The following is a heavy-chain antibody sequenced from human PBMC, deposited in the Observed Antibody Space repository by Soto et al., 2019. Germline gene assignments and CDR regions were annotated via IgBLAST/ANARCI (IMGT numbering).Heavy chain of an antibody. CDR3: ARETDTSMVDY. V-gene: IGHV1-8*01. Sequence: QVQLVQSGAEVKKPGASVKVSCQTSGYNFSAYYFNWVRQAAGQGPEWMGWLNPRNGQTGYVQKFRGRVTMTRDTSIATVYLELSRLTSEDTAIYFCARETDTSMVDYWGQGTLVTVSP. J-gene: IGHJ4*02. D-gene: IGHD5-18*01. CDR2: LNPRNGQT. CDR1: GYNFSAYY.